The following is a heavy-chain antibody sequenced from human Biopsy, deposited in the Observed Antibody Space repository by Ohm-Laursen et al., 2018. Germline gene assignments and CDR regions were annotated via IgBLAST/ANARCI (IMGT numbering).Heavy chain of an antibody. J-gene: IGHJ6*02. CDR3: AFIVEPIATGEKDYYNYFGLDV. CDR1: GGSFKNYA. CDR2: IIPMFPTT. D-gene: IGHD2-21*01. V-gene: IGHV1-69*06. Sequence: GSSVKVSCKASGGSFKNYAVNWVRQAPGQGLEWVGGIIPMFPTTNYAQKFQGRVTITADKFRSTAYMEMNSLSSEDTAIYYCAFIVEPIATGEKDYYNYFGLDVWGQGTTVSVSS.